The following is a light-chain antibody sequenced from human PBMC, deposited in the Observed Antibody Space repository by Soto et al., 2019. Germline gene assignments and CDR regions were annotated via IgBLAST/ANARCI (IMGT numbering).Light chain of an antibody. CDR3: CSYAGSSTDV. V-gene: IGLV2-23*01. Sequence: QSALTQPASVSGSPGQSITISCTGTSSDVGSYNLVSWYQQHPGKAPKLMIYEGNKRPSGVSNRFSGSKSGNTASLTISGLQAEDEADYYCCSYAGSSTDVFEAGTKLTVL. CDR1: SSDVGSYNL. CDR2: EGN. J-gene: IGLJ1*01.